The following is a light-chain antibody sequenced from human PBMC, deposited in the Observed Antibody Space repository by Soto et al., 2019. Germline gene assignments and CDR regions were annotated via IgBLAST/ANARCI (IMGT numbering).Light chain of an antibody. CDR2: RAS. CDR3: QQYIYWPWT. CDR1: QTISSR. Sequence: DIQKTQFPSCLSGSVKDRVNISCRPSQTISSRLAGYQQKPGKAPKLQIYRASTLKSGVPTRFNGCGSGTEFTLTISSRQSEDLAVYYCQQYIYWPWTFGQGTKLDI. V-gene: IGKV1-5*03. J-gene: IGKJ1*01.